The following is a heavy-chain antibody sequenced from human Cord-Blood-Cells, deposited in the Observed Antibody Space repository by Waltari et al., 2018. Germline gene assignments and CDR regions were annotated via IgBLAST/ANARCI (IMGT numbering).Heavy chain of an antibody. CDR2: IYYRRRT. V-gene: IGHV4-39*01. CDR3: ARHKRTGDKDAFDI. J-gene: IGHJ3*02. Sequence: QLQLQESGPGLVKPSETLSLTCTVSGGSISSSSYYWGWIRQPPGKGLELTGSIYYRRRTYYYPSLKSRVTISVDTSKNPFSLKLSSVTAADTAVYYCARHKRTGDKDAFDIWGQGTMVTVSS. D-gene: IGHD7-27*01. CDR1: GGSISSSSYY.